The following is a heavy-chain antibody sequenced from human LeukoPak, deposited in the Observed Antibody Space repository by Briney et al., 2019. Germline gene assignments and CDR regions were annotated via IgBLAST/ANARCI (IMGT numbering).Heavy chain of an antibody. Sequence: GASLRLSCAASGFTFSNYAMSWVRQAPGEGLEWVSAIVSSGGNTYYADSGKGRFSISRDNSTNTLLLQMNSLRVEDTALYYCSKWGDYDVLTGYYDSDFWGQGTLVTVSS. CDR2: IVSSGGNT. V-gene: IGHV3-23*01. D-gene: IGHD3-9*01. CDR1: GFTFSNYA. CDR3: SKWGDYDVLTGYYDSDF. J-gene: IGHJ4*02.